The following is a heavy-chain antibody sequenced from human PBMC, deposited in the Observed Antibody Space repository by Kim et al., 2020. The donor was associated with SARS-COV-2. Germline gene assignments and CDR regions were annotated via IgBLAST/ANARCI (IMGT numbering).Heavy chain of an antibody. CDR3: AREAYGTMVRGVIIKSYYYYGMDV. J-gene: IGHJ6*02. V-gene: IGHV3-48*02. Sequence: GGSLRLSCAASGFTFSSYSMNWVRQAPGKGLEWVSYISSSSSTIYYADSVKGRFTTSRDNAKNSLYLQMNSLRDEDTAVYYCAREAYGTMVRGVIIKSYYYYGMDVWGRGTTVTVSS. D-gene: IGHD3-10*01. CDR1: GFTFSSYS. CDR2: ISSSSSTI.